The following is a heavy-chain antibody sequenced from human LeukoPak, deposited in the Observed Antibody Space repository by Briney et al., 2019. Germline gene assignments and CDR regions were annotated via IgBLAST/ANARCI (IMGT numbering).Heavy chain of an antibody. J-gene: IGHJ4*02. Sequence: PGGSLRLSCAASGFTFSNYGMRWVRQAPGKGLERVAVISYDGSDKYYGDSVKGRFTISRDNSKNTLYLQMNSLRAEDTAVYYCAKDRDAVAPGSYDYWGQGTLVTVSS. V-gene: IGHV3-30*18. CDR3: AKDRDAVAPGSYDY. CDR2: ISYDGSDK. CDR1: GFTFSNYG. D-gene: IGHD3-10*01.